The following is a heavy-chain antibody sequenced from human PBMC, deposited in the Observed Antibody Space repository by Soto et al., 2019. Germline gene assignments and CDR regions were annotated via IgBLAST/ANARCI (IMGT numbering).Heavy chain of an antibody. J-gene: IGHJ4*02. Sequence: QLQLQESGPGLVKPSETLSLTCTVSGGSVSSSNYYWGWIRQSPGKGLEWIGSIYYSGSTYYNPALDSRANISQDKSKNQSSLKVISVTAADTAVYYCARLEGLATISYYFDYWGQGTLVTVSS. CDR2: IYYSGST. CDR3: ARLEGLATISYYFDY. V-gene: IGHV4-39*01. CDR1: GGSVSSSNYY. D-gene: IGHD3-9*01.